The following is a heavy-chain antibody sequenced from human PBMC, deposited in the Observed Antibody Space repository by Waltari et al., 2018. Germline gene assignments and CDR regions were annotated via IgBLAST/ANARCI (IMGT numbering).Heavy chain of an antibody. CDR1: GASISIXSRDY. CDR3: ARYIVGTMVDX. V-gene: IGHV4-39*01. CDR2: IYSGXAT. Sequence: LQESGXGLXXPSEXPSLTCXVSGASISIXSRDYWGWIRQPPGKGLEWIGGIYSGXATHYNPSLTXRVTLSVDTSKNQFSLRXRSVTAADXAVYYXARYIVGTMVDXWSPGTLVTVSS. J-gene: IGHJ4*02. D-gene: IGHD2-21*01.